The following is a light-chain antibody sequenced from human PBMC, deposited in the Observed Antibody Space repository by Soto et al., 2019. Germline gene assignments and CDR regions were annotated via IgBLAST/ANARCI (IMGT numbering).Light chain of an antibody. CDR1: QSLLHSNGYNY. J-gene: IGKJ1*01. CDR3: MQALQTTWS. CDR2: LGS. Sequence: DIVMTQSPLSLPVTPGEPASISCRSSQSLLHSNGYNYLDWYLQKPGQSPQLLIYLGSNRASGVPDRFSDSGSGTDFTLKISRVEAADVGVYYCMQALQTTWSFGQGTKVVIK. V-gene: IGKV2-28*01.